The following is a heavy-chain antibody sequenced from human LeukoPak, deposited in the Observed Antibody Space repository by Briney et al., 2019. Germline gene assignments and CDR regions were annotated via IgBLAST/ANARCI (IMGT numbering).Heavy chain of an antibody. D-gene: IGHD3-22*01. CDR1: GFTFSSYA. Sequence: PGGSLRLSCAASGFTFSSYAMHWVRQAPGKGLEGVAVISYDGSNKYYADSVKGRFTISRDNSKNTLYLQMNSLRAEDTAVYYCARDEFYYYDSSLMSPLYWGQGTLVTVSS. J-gene: IGHJ4*02. CDR3: ARDEFYYYDSSLMSPLY. V-gene: IGHV3-30-3*01. CDR2: ISYDGSNK.